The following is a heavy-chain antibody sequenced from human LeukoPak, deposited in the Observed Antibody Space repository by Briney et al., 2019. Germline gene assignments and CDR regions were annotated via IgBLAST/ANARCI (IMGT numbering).Heavy chain of an antibody. J-gene: IGHJ4*02. D-gene: IGHD6-19*01. CDR3: ASEGIAVAGLPYYFDY. Sequence: GGSLRLSCAASGFTFSSYAMHWVRQAPGKGLEWVAVISYDGSNKYYADSVKGRFTISRDNSKNTLYLQMNSLRAEDTAVYYRASEGIAVAGLPYYFDYWGQGTLVTVSS. CDR1: GFTFSSYA. CDR2: ISYDGSNK. V-gene: IGHV3-30-3*01.